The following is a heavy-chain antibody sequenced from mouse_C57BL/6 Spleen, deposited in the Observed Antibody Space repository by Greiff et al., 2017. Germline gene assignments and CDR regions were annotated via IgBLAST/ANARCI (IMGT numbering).Heavy chain of an antibody. Sequence: EVQLQQSGPELVKPGASVKISCKASGYTFTDYYMNWVKQSHGKSLEWIGDINPNNGGTSYNQKFKGKATLTVDKSSSTAYMELRSLTSEDSAVYYCARIDGYYNYYAMDYWGQGTSVTVSS. D-gene: IGHD2-3*01. V-gene: IGHV1-26*01. J-gene: IGHJ4*01. CDR2: INPNNGGT. CDR1: GYTFTDYY. CDR3: ARIDGYYNYYAMDY.